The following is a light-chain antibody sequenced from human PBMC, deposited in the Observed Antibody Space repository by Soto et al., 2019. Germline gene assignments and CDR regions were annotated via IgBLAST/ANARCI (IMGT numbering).Light chain of an antibody. CDR3: SSYTTANTYV. V-gene: IGLV2-14*01. CDR2: EVS. CDR1: SSDVGGYKY. Sequence: QSVLTQPASVSGSPGQSITISCTGTSSDVGGYKYVSWYQQHPGKAPKLMIYEVSNRPSGVSHRFSGSKSGNTASLTISGLQAEDEADYYYSSYTTANTYVFGTGTKVTVL. J-gene: IGLJ1*01.